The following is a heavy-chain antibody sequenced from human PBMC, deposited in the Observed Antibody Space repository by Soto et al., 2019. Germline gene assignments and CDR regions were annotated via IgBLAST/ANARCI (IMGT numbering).Heavy chain of an antibody. CDR3: ARDRYYCSSTSCYGGGYYYYMDV. D-gene: IGHD2-2*01. Sequence: SETLSLTCTVSGGSISSYYWSWIRQPPGKGLEWIGYIYYSGSTNYNPSLKGGVTISVDTSKNQCSLKLSSVTAADTAVYYCARDRYYCSSTSCYGGGYYYYMDVWGKGTTVTVSS. CDR2: IYYSGST. CDR1: GGSISSYY. J-gene: IGHJ6*03. V-gene: IGHV4-59*01.